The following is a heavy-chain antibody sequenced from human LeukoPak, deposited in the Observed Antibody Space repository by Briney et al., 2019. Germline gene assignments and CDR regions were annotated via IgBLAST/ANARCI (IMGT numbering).Heavy chain of an antibody. CDR3: ARGISDRAFDP. V-gene: IGHV4-31*03. J-gene: IGHJ5*02. D-gene: IGHD2-21*01. CDR1: GFSMNSGGYY. Sequence: SQTLSLTCTVSGFSMNSGGYYWSWIRQHPGRGLEWIGYIYNRGHTYYNPSLKSRVSISVDTSMNQFSVKLGSVTAADTAVYYCARGISDRAFDPWGQGTPVTISS. CDR2: IYNRGHT.